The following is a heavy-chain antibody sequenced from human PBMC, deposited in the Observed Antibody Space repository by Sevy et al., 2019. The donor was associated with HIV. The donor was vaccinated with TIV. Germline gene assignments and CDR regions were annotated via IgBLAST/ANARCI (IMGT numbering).Heavy chain of an antibody. CDR1: GYTFSNYW. V-gene: IGHV5-51*01. CDR2: IYPGDSDT. Sequence: GESLKISCKGSGYTFSNYWIGWVRQMPGKGLEWMGIIYPGDSDTRYSPSFQGQVTISADKSISTAYLQWSSLKASDTAMYYCARPPSQKPIDAFDIWGQGTMVTVSS. CDR3: ARPPSQKPIDAFDI. J-gene: IGHJ3*02.